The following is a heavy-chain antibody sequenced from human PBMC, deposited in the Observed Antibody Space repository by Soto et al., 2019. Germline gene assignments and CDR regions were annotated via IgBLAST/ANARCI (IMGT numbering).Heavy chain of an antibody. CDR2: ISSSSSYT. J-gene: IGHJ6*02. CDR1: GFTFSDYY. V-gene: IGHV3-11*06. CDR3: TKLYSFLSGMDV. Sequence: GGSLRLSCAASGFTFSDYYMSWIRQAPGKGLEWVSYISSSSSYTNYADSVKGRFTISRDNAKNSLYLQMNSLRAEDTAVYYCTKLYSFLSGMDVWGQGTTVTVSS. D-gene: IGHD3-16*02.